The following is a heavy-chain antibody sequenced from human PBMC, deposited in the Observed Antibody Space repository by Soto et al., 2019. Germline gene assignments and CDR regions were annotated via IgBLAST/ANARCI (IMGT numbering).Heavy chain of an antibody. CDR3: ARDGYDSSGYYPEYFQH. J-gene: IGHJ1*01. V-gene: IGHV3-66*01. CDR1: GFTVSSNY. CDR2: IYSGGST. D-gene: IGHD3-22*01. Sequence: EEQLVESGGGLVQPGGSWRLSCAASGFTVSSNYMSWVRQAPGKGLEWVSVIYSGGSTYYADSVKGRFTISRDNSKNTLYLQMNSLRAEDTAVYYCARDGYDSSGYYPEYFQHWGQGTMVTVSS.